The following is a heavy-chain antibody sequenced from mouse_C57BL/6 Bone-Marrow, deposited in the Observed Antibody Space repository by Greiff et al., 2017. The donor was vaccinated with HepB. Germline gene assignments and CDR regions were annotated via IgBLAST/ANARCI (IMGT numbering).Heavy chain of an antibody. Sequence: QVQLQQSGPGLVQPSQSLSITCTVSGFSLTSYGVHWVRQSPGKGLEWLGVIWSGGSTDYNAAFISRLSISKDNSKSQVFFKMNSLQADDTAIYYCALYYGSSFHWYFDVWGTGTTVTVSS. V-gene: IGHV2-2*01. CDR2: IWSGGST. CDR3: ALYYGSSFHWYFDV. CDR1: GFSLTSYG. J-gene: IGHJ1*03. D-gene: IGHD1-1*01.